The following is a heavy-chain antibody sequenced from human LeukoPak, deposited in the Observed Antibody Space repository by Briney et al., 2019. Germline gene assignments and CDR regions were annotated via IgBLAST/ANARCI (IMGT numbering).Heavy chain of an antibody. CDR2: IYTSGST. V-gene: IGHV4-4*07. J-gene: IGHJ4*02. CDR3: ARDNNYYGSGSYHDY. D-gene: IGHD3-10*01. CDR1: GGSISSYY. Sequence: SETLSLTCTFSGGSISSYYWSWIRQPAGKGLEWIGRIYTSGSTNYNPSLKSRVTMSVDTSKNQFSLKLSSVTAADTAVYYCARDNNYYGSGSYHDYWGQGTLVTVSS.